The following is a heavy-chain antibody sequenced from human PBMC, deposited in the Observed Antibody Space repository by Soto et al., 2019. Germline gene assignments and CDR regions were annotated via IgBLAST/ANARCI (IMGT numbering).Heavy chain of an antibody. D-gene: IGHD6-19*01. CDR2: ISAFNGNT. J-gene: IGHJ6*03. V-gene: IGHV1-18*01. CDR1: GYSFTNYG. Sequence: QDQLVQSGAEVKKPGASVTVSCKASGYSFTNYGVTWVRQAPGQGLEWMGWISAFNGNTHCAQNLQGRVTMTTHASTSTAYMELRSLRSDDTAVYYCARDRGVAPPVAGNTHYYYYMDVWGKGTTVTVSS. CDR3: ARDRGVAPPVAGNTHYYYYMDV.